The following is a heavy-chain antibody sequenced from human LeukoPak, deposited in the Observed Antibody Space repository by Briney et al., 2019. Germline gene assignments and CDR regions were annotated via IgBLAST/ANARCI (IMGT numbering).Heavy chain of an antibody. CDR2: IYYSGST. V-gene: IGHV4-59*01. Sequence: SETLSLTCTVSGGSISSYYWSWIRQPPGKGLEWIGYIYYSGSTNYNPSLKSRVTISVDESKNQFSLKLSSVTAADTAVYYCARAARSSSVFNAFDIWGQGTMVTVSS. J-gene: IGHJ3*02. D-gene: IGHD6-13*01. CDR3: ARAARSSSVFNAFDI. CDR1: GGSISSYY.